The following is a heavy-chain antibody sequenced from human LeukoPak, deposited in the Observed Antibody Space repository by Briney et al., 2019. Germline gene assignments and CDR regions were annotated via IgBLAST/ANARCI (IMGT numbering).Heavy chain of an antibody. D-gene: IGHD6-19*01. CDR2: IYTSGST. CDR1: GGSISSYY. CDR3: ARDQGGGHNSSGWYYFDY. V-gene: IGHV4-4*07. J-gene: IGHJ4*02. Sequence: SETLPLTCTVSGGSISSYYWSWIRQPAGKGLEWIGRIYTSGSTNYTPSLKSRVTMSVDTSKNQFSLKLSSVTAADTAVYYCARDQGGGHNSSGWYYFDYWGRGTLVTVSS.